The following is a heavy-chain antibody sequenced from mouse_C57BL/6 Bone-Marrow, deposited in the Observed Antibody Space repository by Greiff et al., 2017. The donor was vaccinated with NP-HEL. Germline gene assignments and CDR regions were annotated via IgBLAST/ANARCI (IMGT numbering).Heavy chain of an antibody. J-gene: IGHJ2*01. Sequence: QVQLQQPGPELVKPGASVKLSCKASGYTFTSYWMQWVKQRPGQGLEWIGEIDPSDSYTNYNPKFKGKATLTVDPSSSTAYMELRSLTSEDSAVSYFARAATGVGVDYGGKGTTLTVST. CDR2: IDPSDSYT. CDR1: GYTFTSYW. V-gene: IGHV1-50*01. D-gene: IGHD1-1*01. CDR3: ARAATGVGVDY.